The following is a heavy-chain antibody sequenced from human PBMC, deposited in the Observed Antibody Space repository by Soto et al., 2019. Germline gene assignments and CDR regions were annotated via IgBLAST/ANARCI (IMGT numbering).Heavy chain of an antibody. Sequence: GSSVQLSCKASGGTFSNYAINWVRQAPGQGLEWMGGILPIFGTAKYAQTFQGRVTITADRSTSTAYMELSSLRSEDTAVYYCARARGGCTGTSCYHYFYYGLDVWGQGTTVTVSS. V-gene: IGHV1-69*06. D-gene: IGHD1-1*01. CDR3: ARARGGCTGTSCYHYFYYGLDV. CDR2: ILPIFGTA. J-gene: IGHJ6*02. CDR1: GGTFSNYA.